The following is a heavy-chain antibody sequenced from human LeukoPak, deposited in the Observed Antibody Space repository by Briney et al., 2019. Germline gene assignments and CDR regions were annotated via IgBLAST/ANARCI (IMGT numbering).Heavy chain of an antibody. CDR2: IYHSGSS. J-gene: IGHJ4*02. CDR3: ARHSGSRTKFYYFDY. V-gene: IGHV4-59*01. Sequence: PSETLSLTCTVSGGSISSYYWSWIRQPPGKGLEWIGYIYHSGSSNNNPSLKSRVTISVDTPKNQFSLKLSSVTAADTAVYYCARHSGSRTKFYYFDYWGQGTLVTVSS. D-gene: IGHD6-19*01. CDR1: GGSISSYY.